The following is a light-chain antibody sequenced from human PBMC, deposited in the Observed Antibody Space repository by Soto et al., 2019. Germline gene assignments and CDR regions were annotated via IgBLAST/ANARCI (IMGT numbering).Light chain of an antibody. CDR1: QGIRKE. CDR3: QHLRT. Sequence: IQMTQSASSLSASVGNRVTITCRASQGIRKEFAWYHQKPGKAPKFLIYDASTLQSGVPSRFTGSGFATEFSLTISSLQPDDSGSYYCQHLRTFGQGTKVDIK. V-gene: IGKV1-13*02. J-gene: IGKJ1*01. CDR2: DAS.